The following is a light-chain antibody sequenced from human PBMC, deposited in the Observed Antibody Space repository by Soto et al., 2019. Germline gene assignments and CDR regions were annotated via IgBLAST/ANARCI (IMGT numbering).Light chain of an antibody. V-gene: IGKV3-20*01. CDR3: QQYYTYPWT. J-gene: IGKJ1*01. CDR2: RTS. Sequence: EIVLTQSPGTLSLSPGERATLSCRASQSVSSSYLAWYQQKPGQAPRLLIYRTSNRATGIPDRFSGSGSGTDFTLTISRLEPEDFATYYCQQYYTYPWTFGQGTEVEIK. CDR1: QSVSSSY.